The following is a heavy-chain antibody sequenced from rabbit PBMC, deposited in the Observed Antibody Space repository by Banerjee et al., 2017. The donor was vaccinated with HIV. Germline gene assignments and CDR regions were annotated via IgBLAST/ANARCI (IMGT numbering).Heavy chain of an antibody. CDR3: ARGSDSSGWGRYFNL. CDR1: GFSFSSSYW. V-gene: IGHV1S45*01. J-gene: IGHJ4*01. Sequence: QEQLVESGGDLVKPEGSLTLTCTASGFSFSSSYWIWWVRQAPGKGLEWIASIYGGSSGSTHYASWAKGRFTISKTSSTTVTLQMTSLTAADTATYFCARGSDSSGWGRYFNLWGPGTLVTVS. CDR2: IYGGSSGST. D-gene: IGHD4-1*01.